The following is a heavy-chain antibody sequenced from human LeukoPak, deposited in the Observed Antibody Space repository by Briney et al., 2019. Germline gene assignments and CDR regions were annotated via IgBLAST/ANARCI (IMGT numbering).Heavy chain of an antibody. CDR1: GGTFSSYA. CDR3: AKDVRPNNYVARQIDY. CDR2: IIPIFGTA. D-gene: IGHD3-10*02. J-gene: IGHJ4*02. V-gene: IGHV1-69*05. Sequence: SVKVSCKASGGTFSSYAISWVRQAPGQGLEWMGRIIPIFGTANYAQKFQGRVTITTDESTSTAYMELSSLRSEDTAVYYCAKDVRPNNYVARQIDYWGQGTLVTVSS.